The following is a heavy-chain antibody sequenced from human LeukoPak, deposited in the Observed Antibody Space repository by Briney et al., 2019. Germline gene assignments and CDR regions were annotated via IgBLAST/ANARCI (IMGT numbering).Heavy chain of an antibody. Sequence: PGGSLRLSCAASGFTFSSYEMNWVRQAPGKGLEWVSYISSSGSTQFYADSVKGRFTISRDNAKNSLYLQMNSLRAEDTAVYYCARDLYTVTTIYFDYWGQGTLVTVSS. CDR1: GFTFSSYE. CDR3: ARDLYTVTTIYFDY. J-gene: IGHJ4*02. CDR2: ISSSGSTQ. D-gene: IGHD4-17*01. V-gene: IGHV3-48*03.